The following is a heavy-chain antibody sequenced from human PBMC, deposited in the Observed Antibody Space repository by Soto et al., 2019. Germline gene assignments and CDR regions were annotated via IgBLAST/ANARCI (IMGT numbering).Heavy chain of an antibody. Sequence: QEQLVESGGGVVQPGRSLGFSCAASGFSFRNYGIHWVRQAPGKGLDWVAVIWYDGSKRYYADSVRGRFTISRDNSGNTVHLQMDSLRAEDTAVYYCARGWGSGVYHSCLDVWGQGTTVVVS. D-gene: IGHD6-19*01. J-gene: IGHJ3*01. V-gene: IGHV3-33*01. CDR2: IWYDGSKR. CDR1: GFSFRNYG. CDR3: ARGWGSGVYHSCLDV.